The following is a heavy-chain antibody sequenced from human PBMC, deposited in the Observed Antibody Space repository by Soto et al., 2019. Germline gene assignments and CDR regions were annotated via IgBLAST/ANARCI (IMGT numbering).Heavy chain of an antibody. D-gene: IGHD1-1*01. Sequence: SESLSLTCTVAGASISGYYWSWIRMSDGKGLEWIGRIYATGTNDYNTTLKSRVMMSVDTSKKQFSLRLRSVTAADTAVYYCVRDGTKTLRDWFDPWGQGISVTVSS. V-gene: IGHV4-4*07. CDR3: VRDGTKTLRDWFDP. CDR2: IYATGTN. J-gene: IGHJ5*02. CDR1: GASISGYY.